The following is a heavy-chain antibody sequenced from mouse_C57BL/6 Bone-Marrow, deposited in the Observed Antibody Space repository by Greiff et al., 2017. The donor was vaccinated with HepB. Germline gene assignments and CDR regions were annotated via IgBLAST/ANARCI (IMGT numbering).Heavy chain of an antibody. CDR1: GYTFTSYW. CDR3: ARFYFDY. Sequence: VQLQQSGAELVRPGTSVKLSCKASGYTFTSYWMHWVKQRPGQGLEWIGVIDPSDSYTNYNQKFKGKATLTLDTSSSTAYMQLSSLTSEDSAVYYCARFYFDYWGQGTTLTVSS. CDR2: IDPSDSYT. J-gene: IGHJ2*01. V-gene: IGHV1-59*01.